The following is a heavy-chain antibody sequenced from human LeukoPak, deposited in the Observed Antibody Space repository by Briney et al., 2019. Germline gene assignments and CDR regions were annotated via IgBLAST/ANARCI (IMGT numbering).Heavy chain of an antibody. V-gene: IGHV1-18*01. CDR3: ARELWFGEFGGGLGY. D-gene: IGHD3-10*01. CDR1: GYSFAGYG. Sequence: ASVKVSCKASGYSFAGYGISWVRQAPGQGLEWIGWISTYSGNTNYAHNLQGRITVTTETSTSTAYMELRSLRSDDTAGYYCARELWFGEFGGGLGYWGQGTLVTVSS. CDR2: ISTYSGNT. J-gene: IGHJ4*02.